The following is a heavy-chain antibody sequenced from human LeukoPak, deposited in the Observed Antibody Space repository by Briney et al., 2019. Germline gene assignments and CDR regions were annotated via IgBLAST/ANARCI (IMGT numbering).Heavy chain of an antibody. CDR3: ARDYDFWSGYYIWFDP. J-gene: IGHJ5*02. CDR2: ISSSSSYI. V-gene: IGHV3-21*01. D-gene: IGHD3-3*01. CDR1: GFTFSSYS. Sequence: TGGSLRLSCAASGFTFSSYSMNWVRQAPGKGLEWVSSISSSSSYIYYADSVKGRFTISRDNAKNSLYLQMNSLRAEDTAVYYCARDYDFWSGYYIWFDPWGQGTLVTVSS.